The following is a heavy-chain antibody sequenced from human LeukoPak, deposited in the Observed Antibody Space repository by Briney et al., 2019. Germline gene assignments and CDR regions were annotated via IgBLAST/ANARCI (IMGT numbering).Heavy chain of an antibody. J-gene: IGHJ5*02. CDR2: INHSGST. CDR1: GGSFSGYY. Sequence: SETLSLTCAVYGGSFSGYYWSWIRQPPGKGLEWIGEINHSGSTNYNPSLKSRVTISVDTSKNQFFLKLSSVTAADTAVYYCARGLGYYYDSSGYSSWGQGTLVTVSS. D-gene: IGHD3-22*01. V-gene: IGHV4-34*01. CDR3: ARGLGYYYDSSGYSS.